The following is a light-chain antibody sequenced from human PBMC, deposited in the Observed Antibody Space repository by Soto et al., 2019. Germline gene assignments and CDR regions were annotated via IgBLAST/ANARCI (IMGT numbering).Light chain of an antibody. V-gene: IGLV2-14*01. CDR1: SSDVGGYNY. Sequence: QSLLTQPASVSGSPGQSITISCTGTSSDVGGYNYVSWYQQHPGKAPKLMIYDVSNRPSGVSNRFSGSKSGNTASLTISGLQAEDEADYYCSSYTSSSTAGVFGTGTKVTVL. CDR3: SSYTSSSTAGV. CDR2: DVS. J-gene: IGLJ1*01.